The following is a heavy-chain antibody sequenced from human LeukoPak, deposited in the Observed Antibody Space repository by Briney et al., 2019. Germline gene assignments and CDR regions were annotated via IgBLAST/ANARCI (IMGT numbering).Heavy chain of an antibody. CDR3: AKDPVAGAPGIDY. Sequence: QTGGSLRLSCAASGFTFSSYGMHWVRQAPGKGLEWVAVISYDGSNKYYADSVKGRFTISRDNSKNTLYLQMNSLRAEDTAVYYCAKDPVAGAPGIDYWGQGTLVTVSS. J-gene: IGHJ4*02. CDR2: ISYDGSNK. CDR1: GFTFSSYG. D-gene: IGHD6-19*01. V-gene: IGHV3-30*18.